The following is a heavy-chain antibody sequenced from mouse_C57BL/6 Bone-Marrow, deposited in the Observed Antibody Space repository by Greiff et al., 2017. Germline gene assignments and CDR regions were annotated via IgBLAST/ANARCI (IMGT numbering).Heavy chain of an antibody. Sequence: QVQLQQPGAELVMPGASVKLSCKASGYTFTSYWMHWVKQRPGQGLEWIGEIDPSDSYTNYNQKFKGKSTLTVDKSSSTAYMQLSSLTSEDSAVYYCARWSYEADYAMDYWGQGTSVTVSS. V-gene: IGHV1-69*01. D-gene: IGHD2-3*01. CDR2: IDPSDSYT. CDR3: ARWSYEADYAMDY. CDR1: GYTFTSYW. J-gene: IGHJ4*01.